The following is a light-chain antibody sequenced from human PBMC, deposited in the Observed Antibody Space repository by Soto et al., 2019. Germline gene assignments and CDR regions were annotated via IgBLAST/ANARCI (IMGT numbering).Light chain of an antibody. J-gene: IGKJ1*01. CDR2: AES. Sequence: DIQMTQSPSSLSASVEDRVIITCRASHSISNHLNCYQQKPGKAPKLLIFAESSLQSGVPSRFSGSRSGPDFTLTLASLQPDDFATYYCQQYETFSGTFGPGTKVDI. V-gene: IGKV1-39*01. CDR3: QQYETFSGT. CDR1: HSISNH.